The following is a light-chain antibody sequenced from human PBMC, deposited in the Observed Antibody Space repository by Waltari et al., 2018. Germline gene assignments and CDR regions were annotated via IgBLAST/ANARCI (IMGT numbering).Light chain of an antibody. V-gene: IGKV3-11*01. J-gene: IGKJ2*01. CDR3: KQRSSWPYT. CDR2: YAS. CDR1: QTVRTF. Sequence: EIVLTQSPATLTLSPGDTATLPCRASQTVRTFLAWYQQKPGQASRLLLFYASSWATGISPMFRGSGSGTDFTLTVNNLEPEDFAVYYCKQRSSWPYTFGQGTRVDFK.